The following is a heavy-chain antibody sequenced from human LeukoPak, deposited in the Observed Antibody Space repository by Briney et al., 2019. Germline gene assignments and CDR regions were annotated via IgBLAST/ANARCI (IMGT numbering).Heavy chain of an antibody. CDR1: GGTFSSYA. J-gene: IGHJ3*02. Sequence: VASVKVSCKASGGTFSSYAISWVRQAPGQGLEWMGRIIPILGIANYAQKFQGRVTITADKSTSTAYMELSSLRSEDTAVYYCARDLMTTVTTGAFDIWGQGTMVTVSS. CDR2: IIPILGIA. CDR3: ARDLMTTVTTGAFDI. D-gene: IGHD4-17*01. V-gene: IGHV1-69*04.